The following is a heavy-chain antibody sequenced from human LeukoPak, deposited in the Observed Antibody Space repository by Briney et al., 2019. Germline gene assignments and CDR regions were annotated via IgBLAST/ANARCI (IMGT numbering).Heavy chain of an antibody. CDR2: ISGSGGST. CDR1: GFTFSSYA. D-gene: IGHD3-3*01. J-gene: IGHJ4*02. Sequence: GGSLRLSCAASGFTFSSYAMSWVRQAPGKGLEWVSAISGSGGSTYYADSVKGRFTISRDNSKNTLYLQMNSLRAEDTAVYYCAKFNVRFLEWLFLPDYWGQGTLVTVSS. V-gene: IGHV3-23*01. CDR3: AKFNVRFLEWLFLPDY.